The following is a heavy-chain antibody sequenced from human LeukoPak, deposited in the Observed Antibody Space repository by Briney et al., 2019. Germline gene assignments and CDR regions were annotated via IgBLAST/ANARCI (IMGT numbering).Heavy chain of an antibody. CDR1: GLIFSNYW. CDR2: IKEDGSEK. V-gene: IGHV3-7*01. J-gene: IGHJ4*02. D-gene: IGHD5-24*01. CDR3: ARHGRHNFDY. Sequence: GGSLRLSCAASGLIFSNYWMSWARLAAGKGLEWVANIKEDGSEKYYGDSVRGRFTISRDNAKSSLNLQMSSLRADDTAVYYCARHGRHNFDYWGQGTLVTVSS.